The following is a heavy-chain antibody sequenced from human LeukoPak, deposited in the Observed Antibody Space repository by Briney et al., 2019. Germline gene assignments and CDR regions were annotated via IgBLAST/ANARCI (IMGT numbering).Heavy chain of an antibody. J-gene: IGHJ6*04. CDR3: ARPIVYCYYGMDV. V-gene: IGHV3-48*03. CDR1: GFTFSSYE. D-gene: IGHD3-16*02. CDR2: ISSSGSTI. Sequence: PGGSLRLSCAASGFTFSSYEMNWVRQAPGKGLEWVSYISSSGSTIYYADSVKGRFTISRDNAKNSLYLQMNSLRAEDTAVYYCARPIVYCYYGMDVWGKGTTVTVSS.